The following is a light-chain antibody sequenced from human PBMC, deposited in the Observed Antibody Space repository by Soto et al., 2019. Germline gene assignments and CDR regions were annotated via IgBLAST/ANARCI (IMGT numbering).Light chain of an antibody. CDR2: VNS. CDR1: SSNIGAGYN. V-gene: IGLV1-40*01. Sequence: QSVLTQPPSVSGAPGQRVTISCTGSSSNIGAGYNVHWYQQLPGTAPKLLIYVNSNRPSGVPDRFYGSKSGTSASLAITGLQAEDEADYYCQSYDSSLSGVVFGGGTQLTVL. CDR3: QSYDSSLSGVV. J-gene: IGLJ2*01.